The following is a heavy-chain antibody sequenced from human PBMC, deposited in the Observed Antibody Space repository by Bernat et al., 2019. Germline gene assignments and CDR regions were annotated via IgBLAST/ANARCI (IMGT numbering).Heavy chain of an antibody. V-gene: IGHV3-30*04. CDR1: GFTFSSYA. CDR3: ASRTWDLPIY. Sequence: QVQLVESGGGVVQPGRSLRLSWAASGFTFSSYAMHWVRQAPGRGLEWVAFISYDGSNKYYADSVKGRFTISRDNSKNTLYLHMNTLSPEDTAVYYCASRTWDLPIYWGQGTLVTVSS. D-gene: IGHD1-26*01. J-gene: IGHJ4*02. CDR2: ISYDGSNK.